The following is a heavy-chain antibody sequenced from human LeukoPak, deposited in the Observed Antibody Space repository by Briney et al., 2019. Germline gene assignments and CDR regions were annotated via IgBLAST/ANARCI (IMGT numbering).Heavy chain of an antibody. J-gene: IGHJ5*02. D-gene: IGHD2-2*02. CDR2: IIPIFSTA. CDR1: GGTFSSYA. V-gene: IGHV1-69*05. Sequence: SVKVSCKASGGTFSSYAISWVRQAPGQGLEWMGGIIPIFSTANYAQKFQGRVTITTDESTSTAYMELSSLRSEDTAVYYCARLLGYCSSTSCYKGLGRFDPWGQGTLVTVSS. CDR3: ARLLGYCSSTSCYKGLGRFDP.